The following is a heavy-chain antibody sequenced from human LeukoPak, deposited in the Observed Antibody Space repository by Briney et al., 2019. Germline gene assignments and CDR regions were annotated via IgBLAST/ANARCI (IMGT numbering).Heavy chain of an antibody. Sequence: SETLSLTCTVSGGSISSNSYYWGWIRQPPGKGLEWIGTIYYTGNTYSNPSLKSRVTISVDTSKNQFSLKLTSVTAADTAVYYCARAVGRYNWFDPWGQGTLVSVSS. D-gene: IGHD3-3*01. CDR3: ARAVGRYNWFDP. CDR2: IYYTGNT. J-gene: IGHJ5*02. V-gene: IGHV4-39*07. CDR1: GGSISSNSYY.